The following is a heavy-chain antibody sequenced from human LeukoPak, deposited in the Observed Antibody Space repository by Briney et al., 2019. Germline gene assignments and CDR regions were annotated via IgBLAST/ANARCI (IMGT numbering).Heavy chain of an antibody. D-gene: IGHD6-19*01. CDR3: AKDLDGSSGWYYFDY. V-gene: IGHV3-30*02. J-gene: IGHJ4*02. Sequence: GGSLRLSCAASGFTFSSYGMHWVRQAPGKGLEWVAFIRYDGSNKYYADSVKGRFTISRDNSKNTLYLQMNSLRAEDTAVYYCAKDLDGSSGWYYFDYWGQGTLVTVSS. CDR2: IRYDGSNK. CDR1: GFTFSSYG.